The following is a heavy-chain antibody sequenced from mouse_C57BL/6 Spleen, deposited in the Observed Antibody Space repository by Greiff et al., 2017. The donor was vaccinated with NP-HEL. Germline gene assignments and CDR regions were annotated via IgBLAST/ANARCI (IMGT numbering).Heavy chain of an antibody. J-gene: IGHJ1*03. V-gene: IGHV1-62-2*01. CDR1: GYTFTEYT. CDR2: FYPGGGSI. CDR3: ARHEGEGGYCDGSEGYFDV. Sequence: VQLQQSGAELVKPGASVKLSCKASGYTFTEYTIHWVKQRSGQGLEWIGWFYPGGGSIKYNEKFKDKATLTADKSSSTVYMELSRLTSEDSAVYFGARHEGEGGYCDGSEGYFDVWGTGTTVTVSS. D-gene: IGHD1-1*01.